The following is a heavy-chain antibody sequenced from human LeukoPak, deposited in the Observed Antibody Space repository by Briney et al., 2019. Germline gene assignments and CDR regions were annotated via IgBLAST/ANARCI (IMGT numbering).Heavy chain of an antibody. CDR2: IYPGDSDT. Sequence: GESLKISCKGSGYTFTSYWIGWVRQMPGKGLEWMGIIYPGDSDTRYSPSFQGQVTISADKSITTAYLQWSSLKASDTAMYYCARHQIVGATRSPFDYWGQGTLDTVSS. CDR1: GYTFTSYW. J-gene: IGHJ4*02. D-gene: IGHD1-26*01. V-gene: IGHV5-51*01. CDR3: ARHQIVGATRSPFDY.